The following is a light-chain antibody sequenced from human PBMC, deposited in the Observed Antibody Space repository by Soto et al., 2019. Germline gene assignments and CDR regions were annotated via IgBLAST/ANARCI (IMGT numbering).Light chain of an antibody. CDR3: QQRVNWPPT. CDR2: DAS. CDR1: QTINNY. V-gene: IGKV3-11*01. J-gene: IGKJ4*01. Sequence: PREIAALSCRASQTINNYLAWYQQKPGQSPMLLIYDASNRVTGVPARFSAGGSGTDFTLIISNLEPEDFAVYYCQQRVNWPPTFGGGTKV.